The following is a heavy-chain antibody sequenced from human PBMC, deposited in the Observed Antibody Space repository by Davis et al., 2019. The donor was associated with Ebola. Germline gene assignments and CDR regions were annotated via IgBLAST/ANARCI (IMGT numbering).Heavy chain of an antibody. V-gene: IGHV1-2*04. CDR3: ARDSPLAGTQNFDY. J-gene: IGHJ4*02. D-gene: IGHD1-1*01. CDR1: GYTFTGYY. Sequence: ASVKVSCKASGYTFTGYYMHWVRQAPGQGLEWMGWINPNSGGTNYAQKFQGWVTMTRDTSISTAYMELSSLGSEDTAVYYCARDSPLAGTQNFDYWGQGTLVTVSS. CDR2: INPNSGGT.